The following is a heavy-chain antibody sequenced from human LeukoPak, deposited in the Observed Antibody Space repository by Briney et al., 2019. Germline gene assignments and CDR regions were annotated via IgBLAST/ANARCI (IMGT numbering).Heavy chain of an antibody. J-gene: IGHJ4*02. V-gene: IGHV3-23*01. CDR1: GFTFAGYA. CDR3: ARQAAAGSRNNDY. D-gene: IGHD6-13*01. Sequence: PGGSLRLSCAASGFTFAGYAMSWVRQAPGKGLQWVSAISGSGDGTYYADSVKGRFTISRDNSKTTLYLQMNSLRGEDTAVYYCARQAAAGSRNNDYWGQGTLVTVSS. CDR2: ISGSGDGT.